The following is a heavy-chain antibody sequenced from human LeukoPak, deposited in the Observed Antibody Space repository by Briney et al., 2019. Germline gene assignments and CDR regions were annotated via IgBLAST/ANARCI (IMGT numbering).Heavy chain of an antibody. D-gene: IGHD3-22*01. Sequence: PSETLSLTCTVSGGSISSGGYYWSWICQHPGKGLEWIGYIYYSGSTYYNPSLKSRVTISVDTSKNQFSLKLSSVTAADTAVYYCTTYYYDSSGYGDAFDIWGQGTMVTVSS. CDR2: IYYSGST. V-gene: IGHV4-31*03. J-gene: IGHJ3*02. CDR1: GGSISSGGYY. CDR3: TTYYYDSSGYGDAFDI.